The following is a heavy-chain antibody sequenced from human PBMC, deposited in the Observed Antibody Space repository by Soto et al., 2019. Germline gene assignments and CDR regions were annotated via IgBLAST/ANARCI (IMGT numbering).Heavy chain of an antibody. CDR3: TREAGWQRMVPYD. J-gene: IGHJ4*02. CDR1: GYTFTSYG. Sequence: QVQLVQSGSEVKKPGASVNVSCKAFGYTFTSYGFSCVRQVPGQGLEWLGWISAFNGDTQYAQTMKGRLTVPTDTSTTTVHMQLRSLTPADTAVYYCTREAGWQRMVPYDWGQGTLVSVS. V-gene: IGHV1-18*04. D-gene: IGHD6-25*01. CDR2: ISAFNGDT.